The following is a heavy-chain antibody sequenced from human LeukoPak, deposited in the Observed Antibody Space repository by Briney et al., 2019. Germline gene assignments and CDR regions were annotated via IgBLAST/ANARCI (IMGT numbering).Heavy chain of an antibody. Sequence: SSETLSLTCTVSGGSISSYYWSWIRQLPGKGLEWIGYIYYSGSTNYNPSLKSRVTISVDTSKNQFSLKLSSVTAADTAVYYCARGGTKFQHWGQGTLVTVSS. CDR1: GGSISSYY. V-gene: IGHV4-59*01. J-gene: IGHJ1*01. CDR2: IYYSGST. CDR3: ARGGTKFQH. D-gene: IGHD2-15*01.